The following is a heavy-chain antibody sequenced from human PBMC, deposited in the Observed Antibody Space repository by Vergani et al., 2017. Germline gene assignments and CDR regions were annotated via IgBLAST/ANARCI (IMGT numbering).Heavy chain of an antibody. Sequence: EVQLVESGGGIVKPGGSLRLSCVASGFSFRNAWMNWVRRTPGKGLEWVGRIKSTFDRGTTDYAAAVKGRFTISRDDSKNTLFLQMNGLKTWDLGVYYCTTDPRYCGDGSCXWLRDHHYYGMDVWGQGTTVTVSS. CDR3: TTDPRYCGDGSCXWLRDHHYYGMDV. V-gene: IGHV3-15*07. CDR1: GFSFRNAW. J-gene: IGHJ6*02. D-gene: IGHD2-21*01. CDR2: IKSTFDRGTT.